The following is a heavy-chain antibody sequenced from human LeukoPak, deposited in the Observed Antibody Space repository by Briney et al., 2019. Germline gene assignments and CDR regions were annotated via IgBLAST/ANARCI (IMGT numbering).Heavy chain of an antibody. Sequence: GGSLRLSCVASGFTFSPYWMTWVRQAPGKGLEWVANIKEDGSETYYVDSVKGRFTISRDNAKNSLFLQMNKLKAEDTALYYCARGRPDYFGSGTYYPYYYGLDVWGQGTTVTVSS. J-gene: IGHJ6*02. D-gene: IGHD3-10*01. CDR1: GFTFSPYW. CDR3: ARGRPDYFGSGTYYPYYYGLDV. CDR2: IKEDGSET. V-gene: IGHV3-7*01.